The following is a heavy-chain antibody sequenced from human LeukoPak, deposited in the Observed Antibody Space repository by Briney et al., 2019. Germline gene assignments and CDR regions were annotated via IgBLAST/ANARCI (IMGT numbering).Heavy chain of an antibody. CDR2: IKQDGSEK. V-gene: IGHV3-7*01. CDR1: GFTFSSYW. Sequence: PGGSLRLSCAASGFTFSSYWMSWVRPAPGKGLEWVANIKQDGSEKYYVDSVKGRFTISRDNAKNSLYLQMNSLRAEDTAVYYCARDNDGDYGESDYWGQGTLVTVSS. CDR3: ARDNDGDYGESDY. J-gene: IGHJ4*02. D-gene: IGHD4-17*01.